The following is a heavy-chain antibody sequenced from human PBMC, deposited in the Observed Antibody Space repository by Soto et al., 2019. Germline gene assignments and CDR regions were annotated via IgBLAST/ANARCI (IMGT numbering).Heavy chain of an antibody. CDR3: ARDKYDFWSGYIDY. V-gene: IGHV4-31*03. Sequence: QVQLQESGPGLVKPSQTLSLTCTVSGGSISSGGYYWSWIRQHPGKGLEWIGYIYYSGSTYYNPSLKSRVTISVXXXXXXFSLKLSSVTAADTAVYYCARDKYDFWSGYIDYWGQGTLVTVSS. CDR2: IYYSGST. J-gene: IGHJ4*02. CDR1: GGSISSGGYY. D-gene: IGHD3-3*01.